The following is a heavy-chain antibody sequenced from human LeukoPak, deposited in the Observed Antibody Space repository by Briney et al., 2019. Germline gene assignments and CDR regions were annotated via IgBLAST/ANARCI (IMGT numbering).Heavy chain of an antibody. V-gene: IGHV4-34*01. CDR3: ARGYNWNDAQNWFDP. J-gene: IGHJ5*02. Sequence: PSETLSLTCAVYGGSFSGYYWSWIRQPPGKGLEWIGEINHSGSTNYNPSLKSRVTISVDTSKNQFSLKLSSVTAADTAVYYCARGYNWNDAQNWFDPWGQGTLVTVSS. CDR1: GGSFSGYY. CDR2: INHSGST. D-gene: IGHD1-1*01.